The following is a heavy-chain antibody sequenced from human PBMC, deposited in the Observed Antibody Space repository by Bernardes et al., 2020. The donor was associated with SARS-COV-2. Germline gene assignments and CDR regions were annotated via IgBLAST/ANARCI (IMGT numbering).Heavy chain of an antibody. CDR2: IYYSGRT. D-gene: IGHD3-22*01. J-gene: IGHJ6*02. CDR3: ARGRSYYDGSGFYYPRYGMDV. Sequence: SETLSLTCSVTGGSLRTYFWTWIRQSPGKGLEWIVYIYYSGRTNYHSSLKGRVTMSVDTSKDQLSLTLNSVTAADTAVYYCARGRSYYDGSGFYYPRYGMDVWGQGITVTVSS. CDR1: GGSLRTYF. V-gene: IGHV4-59*01.